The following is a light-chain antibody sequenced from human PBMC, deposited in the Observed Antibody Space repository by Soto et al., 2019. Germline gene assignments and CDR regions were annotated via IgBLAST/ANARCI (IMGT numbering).Light chain of an antibody. J-gene: IGKJ1*01. CDR1: QSVSNN. Sequence: ENVSTQNPGTLSLSPGEIATLSCRASQSVSNNYLAWYQQKPGQAPRLLIYGASTRATGIPARFSGSGSGTEFTLTIRSLQSEDFAVYYCQQYNNWPQTFGQGTKVDIK. V-gene: IGKV3-15*01. CDR2: GAS. CDR3: QQYNNWPQT.